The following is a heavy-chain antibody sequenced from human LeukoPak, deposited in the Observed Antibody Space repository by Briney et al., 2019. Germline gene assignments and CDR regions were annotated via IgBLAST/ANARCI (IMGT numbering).Heavy chain of an antibody. D-gene: IGHD6-13*01. J-gene: IGHJ4*02. Sequence: GGSLRLSCAASGFTFSSYAMSWVRQAPGKGLEWVSAISGSGGSTYYADSVKGRFTISRDNSKNTLYLQMNSLRAEDTAVYYCAKDQEYSSSRYGVYYFDYWGQGTLVTVSS. V-gene: IGHV3-23*01. CDR3: AKDQEYSSSRYGVYYFDY. CDR1: GFTFSSYA. CDR2: ISGSGGST.